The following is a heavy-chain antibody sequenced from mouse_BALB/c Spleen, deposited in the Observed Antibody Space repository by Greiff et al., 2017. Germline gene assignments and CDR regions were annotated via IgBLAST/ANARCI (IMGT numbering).Heavy chain of an antibody. CDR1: GDSITSGY. Sequence: EVQRVESGPSLVKPSQTLSLTCSVTGDSITSGYWNWIRKFPGNKLEYMGYISYSGSTYYNPSLKSRISITRDTSKNQYYLQLNSVTTEDTATYYCARYPSMIKDAMDYWGQGTSVTVSS. CDR2: ISYSGST. D-gene: IGHD2-4*01. V-gene: IGHV3-8*02. J-gene: IGHJ4*01. CDR3: ARYPSMIKDAMDY.